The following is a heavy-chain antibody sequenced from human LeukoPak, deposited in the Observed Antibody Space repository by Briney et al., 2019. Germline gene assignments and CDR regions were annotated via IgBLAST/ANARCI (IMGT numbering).Heavy chain of an antibody. D-gene: IGHD3-10*01. CDR3: ARASYGSGSYYGPSD. CDR2: IWYDGSNK. CDR1: GFTFSSYW. Sequence: GGSLRLSCAASGFTFSSYWMSWVRQAPGKGLEWVAVIWYDGSNKYHADSVKGRFTISRDGAKNTLYLQMNSLRAEDTAIYYCARASYGSGSYYGPSDWGQGTLVTVSS. V-gene: IGHV3-33*08. J-gene: IGHJ4*02.